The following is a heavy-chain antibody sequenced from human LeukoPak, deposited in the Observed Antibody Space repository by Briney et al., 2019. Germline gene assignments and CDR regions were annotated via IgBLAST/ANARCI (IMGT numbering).Heavy chain of an antibody. J-gene: IGHJ4*02. V-gene: IGHV3-23*01. CDR1: GFTFSSYA. CDR2: ISGSGGST. Sequence: PGGSLRLSCAASGFTFSSYAMSWVRQAPGKGLEWVSAISGSGGSTYYADSVKGRFTISRDNSKNTLYLQMNGLRAEDTAVYYCAKDHQVVVVPAAIAYFDYWGQGTLVTVSS. CDR3: AKDHQVVVVPAAIAYFDY. D-gene: IGHD2-2*01.